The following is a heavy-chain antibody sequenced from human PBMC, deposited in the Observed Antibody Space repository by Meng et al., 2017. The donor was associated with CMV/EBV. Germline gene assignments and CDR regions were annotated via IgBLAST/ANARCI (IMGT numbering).Heavy chain of an antibody. CDR3: ARGVVTMIVVYDP. D-gene: IGHD3-22*01. Sequence: LRLPEPGPGLVKPSATRSLTCTVSGGSIRSSSYYWGWIRQPPGKGLEWIGSIYYSGSTYYNPSLKSRVTISVDTSKNQFSLKLSSVTAADTAVYYCARGVVTMIVVYDPWGQGTLVTVSS. J-gene: IGHJ5*02. CDR2: IYYSGST. CDR1: GGSIRSSSYY. V-gene: IGHV4-39*07.